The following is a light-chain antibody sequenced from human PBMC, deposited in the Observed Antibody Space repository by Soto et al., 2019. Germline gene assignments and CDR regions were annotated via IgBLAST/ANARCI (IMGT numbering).Light chain of an antibody. J-gene: IGLJ1*01. CDR2: DVS. CDR3: TSYTASSPFYV. V-gene: IGLV2-14*01. CDR1: SSDVGGYNY. Sequence: QSVLTQPASVSGSPGQSITISCTGTSSDVGGYNYVSWYQQHPGKAPQLMIYDVSNRPSGVSNRFSGSKSGNTASLIISGLQAEDEADYFCTSYTASSPFYVFGAGTKVTVL.